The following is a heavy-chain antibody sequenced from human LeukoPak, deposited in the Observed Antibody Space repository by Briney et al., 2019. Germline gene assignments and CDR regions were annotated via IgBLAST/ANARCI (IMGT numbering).Heavy chain of an antibody. J-gene: IGHJ4*02. Sequence: GGSLRLSCAAPGFTFSSYAMSWVRQAPGKGLEWVSAISGSGGSTYYADSVKGRFTISRDNSKNTLYLQMNSLRAEDTAVYYCAKDSVVLRYFDWLLYFDYWGQGTLVTVSS. CDR3: AKDSVVLRYFDWLLYFDY. CDR1: GFTFSSYA. CDR2: ISGSGGST. D-gene: IGHD3-9*01. V-gene: IGHV3-23*01.